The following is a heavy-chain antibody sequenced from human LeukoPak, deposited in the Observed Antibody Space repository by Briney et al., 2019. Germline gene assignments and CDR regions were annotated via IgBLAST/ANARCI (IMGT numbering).Heavy chain of an antibody. CDR1: GGSISSGSYY. CDR3: ARLVLGYYGMDV. CDR2: IYYSGST. V-gene: IGHV4-39*01. D-gene: IGHD3-10*01. Sequence: PSETLSLTCTVSGGSISSGSYYWGWIRQPPGKGLEWIGSIYYSGSTYYNPSLKSRVTISVDTSKNQFSLKLSSVTAADTAVYYCARLVLGYYGMDVWGQGTTVTVSS. J-gene: IGHJ6*02.